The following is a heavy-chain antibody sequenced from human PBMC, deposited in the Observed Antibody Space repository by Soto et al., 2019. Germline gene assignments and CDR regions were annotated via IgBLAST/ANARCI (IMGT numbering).Heavy chain of an antibody. CDR1: GGSISSYY. D-gene: IGHD3-10*01. V-gene: IGHV4-59*01. CDR2: IYYSGST. Sequence: SETLSLTCTVSGGSISSYYWSWIRQPPGKGLEWIGYIYYSGSTNYNPSLKSRVTISVDTSKNQFSLKLSSVTAADTAVYYCARDQPYYGSGTEFLRYYYYGMDVWGQGTTVTVSS. J-gene: IGHJ6*02. CDR3: ARDQPYYGSGTEFLRYYYYGMDV.